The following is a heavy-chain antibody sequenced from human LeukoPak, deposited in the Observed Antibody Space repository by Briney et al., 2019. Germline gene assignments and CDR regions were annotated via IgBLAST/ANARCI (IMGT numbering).Heavy chain of an antibody. CDR2: IYSGGFT. J-gene: IGHJ4*02. D-gene: IGHD5-24*01. CDR3: AREGMGYFDS. CDR1: GFNITSNY. Sequence: GGSLRLSCAASGFNITSNYMNWVRQAPGKGLEWVAIIYSGGFTHYRDSVKGRFTIYRDNSKNTVYLQMNSLRVEDTAVYYCAREGMGYFDSWGQGTLVTVSS. V-gene: IGHV3-66*01.